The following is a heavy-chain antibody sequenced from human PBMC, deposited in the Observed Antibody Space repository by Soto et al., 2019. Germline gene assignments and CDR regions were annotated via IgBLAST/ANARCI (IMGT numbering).Heavy chain of an antibody. CDR3: ARRYGTTFDY. V-gene: IGHV4-59*01. J-gene: IGHJ4*02. CDR2: IYYSGST. Sequence: SVTLSLTCSVAGGSISSYYWSWIRHPPGKGLEWIGYIYYSGSTNYNPSLKSRVTISVDTSKNQFSLKLSSVTAADTAVYYCARRYGTTFDYWGQGTLVTVS. D-gene: IGHD1-7*01. CDR1: GGSISSYY.